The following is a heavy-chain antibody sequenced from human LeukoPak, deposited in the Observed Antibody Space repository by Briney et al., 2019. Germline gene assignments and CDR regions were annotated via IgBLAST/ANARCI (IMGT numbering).Heavy chain of an antibody. Sequence: PSETLPLTCAVYGGSFSGYYWSWIRQPPGKGLEWIGEINHSGSTNYNPSLKSRVTISVDTSKNQFSLKLSSVTAADTAVYYCATDESGAIDYWGQGTLVTVSS. CDR3: ATDESGAIDY. V-gene: IGHV4-34*01. J-gene: IGHJ4*02. CDR2: INHSGST. CDR1: GGSFSGYY.